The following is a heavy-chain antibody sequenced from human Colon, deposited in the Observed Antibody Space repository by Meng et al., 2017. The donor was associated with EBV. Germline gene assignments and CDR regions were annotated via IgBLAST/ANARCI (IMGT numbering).Heavy chain of an antibody. Sequence: AQLQESGPGLVKPSQTLSLTCTVSGDSISSTDYYWSWVRQPPGKGLEWTGYIYYSGSRYYNPSLKSRVTISVDTSKNQFSLKLSSVTAADTAVYYCARVTGKIYYDGSGYPEAFDYWGQGTLVTVSS. V-gene: IGHV4-30-4*01. J-gene: IGHJ4*02. CDR2: IYYSGSR. CDR1: GDSISSTDYY. D-gene: IGHD3-22*01. CDR3: ARVTGKIYYDGSGYPEAFDY.